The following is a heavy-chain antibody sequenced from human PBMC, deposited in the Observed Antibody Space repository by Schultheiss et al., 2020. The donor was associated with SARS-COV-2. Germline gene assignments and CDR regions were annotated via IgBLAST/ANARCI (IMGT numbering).Heavy chain of an antibody. CDR3: AKDINSQLVIPR. D-gene: IGHD6-6*01. V-gene: IGHV3-21*04. J-gene: IGHJ4*02. CDR2: ISSSSSYI. CDR1: GFTFSSYS. Sequence: GESLKISCAASGFTFSSYSMNWVRQAPGKGLEWVSSISSSSSYIYYADSVKGRFTISRDNAKNSLYLQMNSLRAEDTAVYYCAKDINSQLVIPRWGQGTLVTVSS.